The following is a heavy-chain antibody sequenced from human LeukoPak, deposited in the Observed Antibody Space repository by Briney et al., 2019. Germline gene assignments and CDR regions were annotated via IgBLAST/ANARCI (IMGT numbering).Heavy chain of an antibody. CDR3: AHSHPAIITAVNRYFDY. CDR2: IYWNDDK. V-gene: IGHV2-5*01. CDR1: GFSLRTSGVG. J-gene: IGHJ4*02. D-gene: IGHD3-10*01. Sequence: ESGPTLVQPTQPLTLTCTFSGFSLRTSGVGVGWIRQPPGKALECLALIYWNDDKRYSPSLKSRLTITKDTSKNQVVLAMTNVDPVDTGTYYCAHSHPAIITAVNRYFDYWGQGTLVTVSS.